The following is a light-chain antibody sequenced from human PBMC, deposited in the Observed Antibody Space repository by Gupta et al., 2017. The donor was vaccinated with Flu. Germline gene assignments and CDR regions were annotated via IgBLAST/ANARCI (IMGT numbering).Light chain of an antibody. CDR2: DDT. V-gene: IGLV3-21*02. CDR3: QVWDSGSDLNWV. J-gene: IGLJ3*02. Sequence: SYVLPPPPSVSAAPGQTARIACGGNNIGSRSVHWYQQKPGQAPVLVVFDDTDRPSGSPDRFFGFNSGNTATLTISRVEAGEEADYYCQVWDSGSDLNWVFGGGTKLTVL. CDR1: NIGSRS.